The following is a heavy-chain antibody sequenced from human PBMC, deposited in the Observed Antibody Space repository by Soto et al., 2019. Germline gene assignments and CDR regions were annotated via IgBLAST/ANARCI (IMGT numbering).Heavy chain of an antibody. D-gene: IGHD4-17*01. V-gene: IGHV3-9*01. CDR2: ISWNSGSI. Sequence: GGSLRLSCAASGFTFDDYAMHWVRQAPGKGLEWVSGISWNSGSIGYADSVKGRFTISRDNAKNSLYLQMNSLRAEDTALYYCAKDNSPGDYGAPDAFDIWGQGTMVTVSS. CDR3: AKDNSPGDYGAPDAFDI. CDR1: GFTFDDYA. J-gene: IGHJ3*02.